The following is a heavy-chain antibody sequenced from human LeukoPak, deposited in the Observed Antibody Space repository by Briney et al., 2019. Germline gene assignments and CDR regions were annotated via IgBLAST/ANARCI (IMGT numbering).Heavy chain of an antibody. CDR3: ATARSSWCFDY. CDR2: INPNSGGT. D-gene: IGHD6-13*01. J-gene: IGHJ4*02. Sequence: ASVTVSCKPSGYTFSGYYLHWVRQAPGQGLEWMGWINPNSGGTDYAQKFQGSVTMTRDTSITTAFMELSRLTSDDTAVYYCATARSSWCFDYWGQGTLVTVSS. CDR1: GYTFSGYY. V-gene: IGHV1-2*02.